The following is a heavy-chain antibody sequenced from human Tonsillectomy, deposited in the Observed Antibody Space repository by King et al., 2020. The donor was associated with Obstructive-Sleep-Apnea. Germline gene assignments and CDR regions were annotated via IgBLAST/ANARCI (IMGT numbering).Heavy chain of an antibody. CDR3: TTDVPLW. D-gene: IGHD3-16*01. J-gene: IGHJ4*02. CDR2: FKSKTDGGTT. V-gene: IGHV3-15*01. CDR1: GFTFSNAW. Sequence: VQLVESGGGLVKPGGSLRLSCAASGFTFSNAWMSWVRQAPGKGLEWVGRFKSKTDGGTTDYAAPVKGRFTISRDDSMNTLYLQMNSLKTEDTAVYYCTTDVPLWWGQGTLVTVSS.